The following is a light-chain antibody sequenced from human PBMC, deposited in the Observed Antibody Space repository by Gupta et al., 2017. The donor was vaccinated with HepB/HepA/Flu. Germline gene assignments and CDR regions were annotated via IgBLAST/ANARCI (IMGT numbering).Light chain of an antibody. CDR3: QAWDSSTVVV. CDR1: RLEDKY. CDR2: RDS. J-gene: IGLJ2*01. Sequence: YKLTQPLSVSVSPGQTASIPCSGDRLEDKYVCWYQQKPGQTPVVVIYRDSKRPPGIPERFSGSNSGSTATLTISGTQAMDEADYYCQAWDSSTVVVFGGGTKLTVL. V-gene: IGLV3-1*01.